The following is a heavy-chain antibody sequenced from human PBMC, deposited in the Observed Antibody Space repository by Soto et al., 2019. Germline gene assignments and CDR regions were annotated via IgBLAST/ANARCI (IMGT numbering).Heavy chain of an antibody. CDR1: GSTFTNND. D-gene: IGHD2-21*01. CDR3: VRAPLDYYSADYFDN. Sequence: QVQLVQSGAELKRPGASVKVSCKASGSTFTNNDINWVRQATGQGLEWMGWMNPYSGNTGYAQKFQGRVTMTRDNSITTAYMELSSLRSEDTAVYYCVRAPLDYYSADYFDNWGQGTLVTVSS. V-gene: IGHV1-8*01. CDR2: MNPYSGNT. J-gene: IGHJ4*02.